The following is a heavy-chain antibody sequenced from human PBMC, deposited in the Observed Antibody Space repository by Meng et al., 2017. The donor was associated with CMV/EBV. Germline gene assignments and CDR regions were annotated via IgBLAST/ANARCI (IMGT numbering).Heavy chain of an antibody. CDR1: GFTFSSYW. Sequence: GESLKISCAASGFTFSSYWMHWVRQAPGKGLVWVSRINSDGSSTSYADSVKGRFTISRDNAKNSLYLQMNSLRAEDTAVYYCARDSGQEDYAGGVGMDVWGQGTTVTVSS. D-gene: IGHD4-17*01. J-gene: IGHJ6*02. V-gene: IGHV3-74*01. CDR3: ARDSGQEDYAGGVGMDV. CDR2: INSDGSST.